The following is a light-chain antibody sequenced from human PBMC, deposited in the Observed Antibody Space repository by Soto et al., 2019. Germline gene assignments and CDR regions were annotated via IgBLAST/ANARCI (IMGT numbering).Light chain of an antibody. CDR2: DAS. V-gene: IGKV3-11*01. CDR3: QQRSNWPPIT. Sequence: DILLTQSPATLSLSPGERATLCCRASPSVSSYLAWYQQKPGQAPRLLIYDASNRATGIPARFSGSGSGTDFTLTISSLEPEDFAVYYCQQRSNWPPITFGQGTRLEI. CDR1: PSVSSY. J-gene: IGKJ5*01.